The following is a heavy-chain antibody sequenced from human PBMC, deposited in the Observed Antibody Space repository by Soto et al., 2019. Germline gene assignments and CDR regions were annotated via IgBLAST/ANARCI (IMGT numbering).Heavy chain of an antibody. CDR3: AKDFFSDLGYCSSTSCYLVDY. CDR1: GFTFSSYA. Sequence: GGSLRLSCAASGFTFSSYAMSWVRQAPGKGLEWVSAISGSGGSTYYADSVKGRFTISRDNSKNTLYLQMNSLRAEDTAVYYCAKDFFSDLGYCSSTSCYLVDYWGQGTLVTVSS. D-gene: IGHD2-2*01. CDR2: ISGSGGST. J-gene: IGHJ4*02. V-gene: IGHV3-23*01.